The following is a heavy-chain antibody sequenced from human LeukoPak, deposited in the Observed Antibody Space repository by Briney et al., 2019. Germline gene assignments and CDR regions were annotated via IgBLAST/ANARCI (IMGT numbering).Heavy chain of an antibody. J-gene: IGHJ5*02. CDR1: GGSISSSSYY. V-gene: IGHV4-39*07. D-gene: IGHD2-2*01. CDR2: IHYSGST. Sequence: SETLSLTCTVSGGSISSSSYYWGWIRQPPGKGLEWIGSIHYSGSTYYNPSLKSRVTISVDTSKNQFSLKLSSVTAADTAVYYCARDELFVVVPAANLWGQGTLVTVSS. CDR3: ARDELFVVVPAANL.